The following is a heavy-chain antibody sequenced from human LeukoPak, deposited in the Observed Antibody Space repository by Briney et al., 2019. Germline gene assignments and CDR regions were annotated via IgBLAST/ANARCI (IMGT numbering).Heavy chain of an antibody. J-gene: IGHJ4*02. Sequence: SETLSLTCTVSAGSINSGDYYWSWIRQPAGKGLEWIGRIYSPGTNYNYNPSLKSRVTISVDTSKNQFSLKLNSVTAADTAIYYCARSTYSSSQWDYWGQGTLVTVFS. D-gene: IGHD6-13*01. CDR2: IYSPGT. CDR3: ARSTYSSSQWDY. CDR1: AGSINSGDYY. V-gene: IGHV4-61*02.